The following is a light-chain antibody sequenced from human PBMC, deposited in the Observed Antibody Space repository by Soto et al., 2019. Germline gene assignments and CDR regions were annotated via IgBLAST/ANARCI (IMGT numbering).Light chain of an antibody. Sequence: IVLTQSPATLSLSPGERATLSCRASQSVSSYLAWYQQKPGQAPRLLIYDASNRATGIPARFSGSGSGIDFTLSISSLEPEDFAVYYCQQRSNWPLTFGGGTKVDIK. CDR1: QSVSSY. V-gene: IGKV3-11*01. CDR2: DAS. CDR3: QQRSNWPLT. J-gene: IGKJ4*01.